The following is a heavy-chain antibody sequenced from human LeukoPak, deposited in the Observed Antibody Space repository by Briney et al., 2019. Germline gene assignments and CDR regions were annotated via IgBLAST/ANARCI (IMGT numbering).Heavy chain of an antibody. D-gene: IGHD3-3*01. Sequence: SETLSLTCTVSGVSISSSNSYWGWIRQPPGKGLEWIGSIYYSGSTYYNPSLKSRVTISVDTSKNQFSLKLSSVTAADTAVYYCARDITRYYFDYWGQGTLVTVSS. CDR2: IYYSGST. CDR3: ARDITRYYFDY. J-gene: IGHJ4*02. CDR1: GVSISSSNSY. V-gene: IGHV4-39*07.